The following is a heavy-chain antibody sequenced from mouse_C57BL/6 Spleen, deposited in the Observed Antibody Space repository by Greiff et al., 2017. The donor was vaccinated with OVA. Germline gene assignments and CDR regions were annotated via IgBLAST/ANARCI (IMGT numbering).Heavy chain of an antibody. Sequence: QVQLQQSGAELVRPGTSVKVSCKASGYAFTNYLIEWVKQRPGQGLEWIGVINPGSGGTNYNEKFKGKATLTADKSSSTAYMQLSSLTAEDTAVYFCARSGREGYAMDYWGQGTSVTVSS. D-gene: IGHD3-1*01. V-gene: IGHV1-54*01. CDR3: ARSGREGYAMDY. CDR1: GYAFTNYL. CDR2: INPGSGGT. J-gene: IGHJ4*01.